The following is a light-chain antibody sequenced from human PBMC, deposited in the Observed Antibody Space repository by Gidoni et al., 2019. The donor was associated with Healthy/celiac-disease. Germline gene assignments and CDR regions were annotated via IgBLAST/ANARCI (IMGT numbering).Light chain of an antibody. Sequence: EIVLTQSPGTLSLSPGERATLSCRASQSVSSSYLAWYQQKPGQAPRLLIYGASSRATGIPDRFSGSGSGTDFTLTISRLEPEDFALYYCQQYGSSPQTFGQXTKLEIK. CDR2: GAS. CDR1: QSVSSSY. CDR3: QQYGSSPQT. V-gene: IGKV3-20*01. J-gene: IGKJ2*01.